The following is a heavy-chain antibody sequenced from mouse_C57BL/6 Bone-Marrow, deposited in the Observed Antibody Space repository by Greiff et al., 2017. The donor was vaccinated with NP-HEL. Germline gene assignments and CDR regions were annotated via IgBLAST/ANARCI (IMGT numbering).Heavy chain of an antibody. CDR1: GYTFTSYG. V-gene: IGHV1-81*01. Sequence: QVQLQPSGAELARPGASVKLSCKASGYTFTSYGIRWVKQRPGQGLEWIGEIYPRSGNTYYNEKFKGKATLTADKSSSTAYMELRSLTSEDAAVYFCARTAQATWYAYWGQGTPVTVSA. J-gene: IGHJ3*01. CDR3: ARTAQATWYAY. D-gene: IGHD3-2*02. CDR2: IYPRSGNT.